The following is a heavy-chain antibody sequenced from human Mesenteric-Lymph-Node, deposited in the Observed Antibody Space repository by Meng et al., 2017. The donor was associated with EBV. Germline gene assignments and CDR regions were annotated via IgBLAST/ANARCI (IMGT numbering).Heavy chain of an antibody. Sequence: QVLLKGSGPGLVNLSGTLSLTCAVSSGSISSSNWWSWVRQPPGKGLEWIGEIYHNGNTNYNPSLKSRVTISVDKSKNQFSLKLNSVTAADTAVYYCARADSSGPWHFDYWGQGTLVTVSS. CDR1: SGSISSSNW. V-gene: IGHV4-4*02. CDR3: ARADSSGPWHFDY. J-gene: IGHJ4*02. CDR2: IYHNGNT. D-gene: IGHD3-22*01.